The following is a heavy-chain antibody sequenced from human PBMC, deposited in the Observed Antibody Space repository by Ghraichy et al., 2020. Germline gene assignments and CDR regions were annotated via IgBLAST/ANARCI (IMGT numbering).Heavy chain of an antibody. CDR2: VSYRGNS. D-gene: IGHD3-16*01. V-gene: IGHV4-59*02. J-gene: IGHJ4*02. CDR3: ARQLGGRLLFDY. Sequence: SETLSLTCTVSGDSVNSNYWTWIRQSPGKGLEWIAYVSYRGNSNYNPSLKSRVTMSLDTSKSQFSLRLSSVTTADPAIYYCARQLGGRLLFDYWGQGTLVTVS. CDR1: GDSVNSNY.